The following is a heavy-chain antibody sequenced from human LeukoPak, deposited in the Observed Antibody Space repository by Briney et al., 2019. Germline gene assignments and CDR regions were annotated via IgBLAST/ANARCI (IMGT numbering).Heavy chain of an antibody. V-gene: IGHV3-30*04. CDR3: ARDLGYDSSGYWTTMRGFDY. D-gene: IGHD3-22*01. CDR1: GFTFSSYA. CDR2: ISYDGNNK. J-gene: IGHJ4*02. Sequence: PGGSLRLSCAASGFTFSSYAMHWVRQAPGKGLEWVAVISYDGNNKYYADSVKGRFTISRDNSKNTLYLQMNSLRAEDTAVYYCARDLGYDSSGYWTTMRGFDYWGQGTLVTVSS.